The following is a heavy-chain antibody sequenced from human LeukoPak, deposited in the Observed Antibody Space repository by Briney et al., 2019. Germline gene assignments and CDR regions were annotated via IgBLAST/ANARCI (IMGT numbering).Heavy chain of an antibody. Sequence: GGSLRLSCAASGFSFSDYWMDWARQAPGKGLEWVAVIWYDGSNKYYADSVKGRFTISRDNSKNTLSLQMNSLRAEDTAVYFCARQYYYDSSGLMYYFDYWGQGTLVTVSS. V-gene: IGHV3-33*08. J-gene: IGHJ4*02. CDR2: IWYDGSNK. CDR1: GFSFSDYW. CDR3: ARQYYYDSSGLMYYFDY. D-gene: IGHD3-22*01.